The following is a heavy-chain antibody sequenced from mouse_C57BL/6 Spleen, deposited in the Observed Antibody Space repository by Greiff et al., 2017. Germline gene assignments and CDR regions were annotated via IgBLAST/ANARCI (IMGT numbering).Heavy chain of an antibody. CDR1: GYSFTGYY. CDR2: INPSTGGT. CDR3: ARSRYDYGTGDYFDY. Sequence: EVQLQQSGPELVKPGASVKISCKASGYSFTGYYMNWVKQSPEKSLEWIGEINPSTGGTTYNQKFKATATLTVDKSSSTAYMQLKSLTSEDSAVYYCARSRYDYGTGDYFDYWGQGTTLTVSS. D-gene: IGHD2-4*01. V-gene: IGHV1-42*01. J-gene: IGHJ2*01.